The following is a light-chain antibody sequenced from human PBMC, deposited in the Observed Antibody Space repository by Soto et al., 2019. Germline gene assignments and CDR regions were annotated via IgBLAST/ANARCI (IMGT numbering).Light chain of an antibody. Sequence: QSALTQPPSASGSPGQSVTISCTGTSSDVGGYNFVSWYQQHPGKAPKLMIYEVSKRPSGVPDRFSGSKSGNTASLTVSGLQAEDEADYYCGSHAGSNNLLLFGGGTKVTVL. J-gene: IGLJ2*01. V-gene: IGLV2-8*01. CDR1: SSDVGGYNF. CDR3: GSHAGSNNLLL. CDR2: EVS.